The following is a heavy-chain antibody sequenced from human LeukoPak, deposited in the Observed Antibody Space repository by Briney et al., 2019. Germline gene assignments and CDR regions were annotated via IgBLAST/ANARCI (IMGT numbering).Heavy chain of an antibody. CDR1: SGSISSGDYY. CDR3: ARVAPPDYGSGSNGAFDI. J-gene: IGHJ3*02. Sequence: PSETLSLTCTVSSGSISSGDYYWSWIRQPPGKGLEWIGYIYYSGSTYYNPSLKSRVTISVDTSKNQFSLKLSSVTAADTAVYYCARVAPPDYGSGSNGAFDIWGQGTMVTVSS. V-gene: IGHV4-30-4*01. CDR2: IYYSGST. D-gene: IGHD3-10*01.